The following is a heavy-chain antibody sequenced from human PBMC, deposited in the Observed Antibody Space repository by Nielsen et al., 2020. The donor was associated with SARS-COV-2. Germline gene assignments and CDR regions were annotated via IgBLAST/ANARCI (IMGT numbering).Heavy chain of an antibody. J-gene: IGHJ4*02. V-gene: IGHV1-3*01. Sequence: ASVQVSCKASGYSFTTYAIHWARQAPGQRLEWMGWINADNGNTRYSQKFQGRVTITRDTSASTAYMELSSLRSEDTAVYYCARHLRGYIDYWGQGTLVTVSS. CDR2: INADNGNT. CDR1: GYSFTTYA. CDR3: ARHLRGYIDY.